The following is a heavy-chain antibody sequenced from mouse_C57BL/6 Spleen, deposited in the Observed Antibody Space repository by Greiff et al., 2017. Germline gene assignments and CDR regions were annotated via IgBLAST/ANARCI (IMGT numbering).Heavy chain of an antibody. CDR3: NAGSYDGYFYAMDY. J-gene: IGHJ4*01. Sequence: VQLKESGGGLVQPGGSMKLSCVASGFTFSNYWMNWVRQSPEKGLEWVAQIRLKSDNYATHYAESVKGRFTISRDDSKSSVYLQMNNLRAEDTGIYYCNAGSYDGYFYAMDYWGQGTSVTVSS. CDR1: GFTFSNYW. V-gene: IGHV6-3*01. D-gene: IGHD2-3*01. CDR2: IRLKSDNYAT.